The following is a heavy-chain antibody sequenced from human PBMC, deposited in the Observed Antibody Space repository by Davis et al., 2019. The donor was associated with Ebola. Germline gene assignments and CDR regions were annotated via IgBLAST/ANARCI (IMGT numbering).Heavy chain of an antibody. V-gene: IGHV1-18*01. CDR1: GYTFTSYA. J-gene: IGHJ5*02. D-gene: IGHD3-10*01. CDR2: ISAYNGNT. Sequence: ASVKVSCKASGYTFTSYAMHWVRQAPGQGLEWMGWISAYNGNTNYAQKLQGRVTMTTDTSTSTAYMELRSLRSDDTAVYYCARVITMVRSHGWFDPWGQGTLVTVSS. CDR3: ARVITMVRSHGWFDP.